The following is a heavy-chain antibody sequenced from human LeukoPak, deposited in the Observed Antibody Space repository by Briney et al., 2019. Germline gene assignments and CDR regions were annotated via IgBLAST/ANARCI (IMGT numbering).Heavy chain of an antibody. CDR2: ISYDGSNK. J-gene: IGHJ4*02. CDR3: AKDSGYDLILFDY. D-gene: IGHD5-12*01. Sequence: GRSLRLSCAASGFTFSSYGMHWVRQAPGKGLEWVAVISYDGSNKYYADSVKGRFTISRDNSKNTLYLQMNSLRAEDTAVYYCAKDSGYDLILFDYWGQGTLVTVSS. CDR1: GFTFSSYG. V-gene: IGHV3-30*18.